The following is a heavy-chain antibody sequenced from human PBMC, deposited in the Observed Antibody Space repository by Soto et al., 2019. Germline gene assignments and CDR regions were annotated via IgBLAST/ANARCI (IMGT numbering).Heavy chain of an antibody. CDR3: VKRICGNCPWSS. J-gene: IGHJ4*02. Sequence: EVHLLESGGGLVQPGGSLRLSCEASIFTFNNIPMGWVRQAPGKGLKYVSSINENGDSTFYADSVKGRCTISRDNSKSTLQLQMNSLRADDTAVYYCVKRICGNCPWSSWGQGTLVTVSP. V-gene: IGHV3-23*01. CDR1: IFTFNNIP. CDR2: INENGDST. D-gene: IGHD3-3*01.